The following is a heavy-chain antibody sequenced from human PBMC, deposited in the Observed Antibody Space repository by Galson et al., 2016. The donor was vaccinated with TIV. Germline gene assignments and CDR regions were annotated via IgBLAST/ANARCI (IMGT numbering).Heavy chain of an antibody. CDR2: IIPVFGTP. V-gene: IGHV1-69*13. J-gene: IGHJ6*02. CDR3: AHKTWSYNSPYGMDV. Sequence: SVKVSCKASGVAFLSYAISWVRQAPGQGPEWMGGIIPVFGTPKYAQKFQDRVRITADESTSTSHMDLSSLTAEDTAVYYGAHKTWSYNSPYGMDVWGPGTTVTVSS. D-gene: IGHD1-1*01. CDR1: GVAFLSYA.